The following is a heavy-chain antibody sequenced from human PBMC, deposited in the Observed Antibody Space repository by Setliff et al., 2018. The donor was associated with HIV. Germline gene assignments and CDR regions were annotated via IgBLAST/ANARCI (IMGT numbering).Heavy chain of an antibody. J-gene: IGHJ4*02. CDR1: GFSLSTSGVA. V-gene: IGHV2-5*02. D-gene: IGHD3-22*01. CDR2: VYWDDDK. CDR3: AHTYYYDSSGYYSLLDY. Sequence: PTLVNPTQTLTLTCNFSGFSLSTSGVAVGWIRQPPGKALEWLALVYWDDDKRYSPSLKSRLTITKDTSKNQVVLTMTDMDPVDTATYYCAHTYYYDSSGYYSLLDYWGQGTLVTVSS.